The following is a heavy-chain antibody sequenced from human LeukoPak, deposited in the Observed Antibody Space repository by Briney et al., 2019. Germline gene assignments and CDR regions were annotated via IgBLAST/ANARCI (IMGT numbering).Heavy chain of an antibody. CDR3: ARDMTTVTMAAFDI. V-gene: IGHV3-48*01. CDR1: AFTFSSYS. CDR2: ISSSSSTI. J-gene: IGHJ3*02. D-gene: IGHD4-17*01. Sequence: RSGGSLRLSCAASAFTFSSYSMNWVRQAPGKGLERVSYISSSSSTIYYADSVKGRFTISRDNAKTSLYLQMSSLRADDTAVYYCARDMTTVTMAAFDIWGQGTRVTVSS.